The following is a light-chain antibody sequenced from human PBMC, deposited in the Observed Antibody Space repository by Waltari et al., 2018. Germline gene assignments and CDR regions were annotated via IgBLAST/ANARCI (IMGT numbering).Light chain of an antibody. Sequence: EIVLTQSPATLSLSPGERATLSCRASQTVSRYLAWYQQKPGQAPRLLIYDASNRATGISARFSGSGSGTAFTLTISSLEPEDFAVYYCQQRSNWPITFGQGTRLEIK. V-gene: IGKV3-11*01. J-gene: IGKJ5*01. CDR2: DAS. CDR1: QTVSRY. CDR3: QQRSNWPIT.